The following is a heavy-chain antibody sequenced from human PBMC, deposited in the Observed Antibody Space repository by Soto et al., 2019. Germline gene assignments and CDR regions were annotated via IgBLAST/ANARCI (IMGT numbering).Heavy chain of an antibody. CDR1: GGSISSYY. D-gene: IGHD3-10*02. CDR3: ASMIGDPVLSFDS. CDR2: IFYSGST. J-gene: IGHJ5*01. V-gene: IGHV4-59*01. Sequence: QVQLQESGPGLVKPSETLSLTCTVSGGSISSYYWSWIRQPPGKGLEWIGFIFYSGSTSYNPSLSGRLXISIDTSEYQFSLKLNSVTAADTAVYYCASMIGDPVLSFDSWGQGTLVAVSS.